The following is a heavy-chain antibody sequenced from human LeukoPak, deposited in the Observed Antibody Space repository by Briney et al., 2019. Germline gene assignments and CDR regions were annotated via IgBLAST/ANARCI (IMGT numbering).Heavy chain of an antibody. V-gene: IGHV3-11*01. CDR2: IIPSGTTT. Sequence: PGGSLRLSCAASGFTFSDFYMTWTRQAPGKGLEWVSYIIPSGTTTYYADSVKGRFTISRDNAKNSLYLQMNSLRAEDTAVYYCASDIVAPGLHFEYWGQGTLVTVSS. CDR1: GFTFSDFY. D-gene: IGHD6-13*01. J-gene: IGHJ4*02. CDR3: ASDIVAPGLHFEY.